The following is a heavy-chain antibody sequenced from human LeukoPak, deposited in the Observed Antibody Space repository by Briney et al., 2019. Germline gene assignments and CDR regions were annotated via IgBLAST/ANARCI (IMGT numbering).Heavy chain of an antibody. V-gene: IGHV1-2*02. CDR3: ARDWITMVRGVTDY. J-gene: IGHJ4*02. Sequence: ASVKVSCKASGYTFTGYYMHWVRQAPGQGLEWMGWINPNSGGTNYVQKFQGRVTMTRDTSISTAYMELSRLRSDDTAVYYCARDWITMVRGVTDYWGQGTLVSVSS. CDR1: GYTFTGYY. CDR2: INPNSGGT. D-gene: IGHD3-10*01.